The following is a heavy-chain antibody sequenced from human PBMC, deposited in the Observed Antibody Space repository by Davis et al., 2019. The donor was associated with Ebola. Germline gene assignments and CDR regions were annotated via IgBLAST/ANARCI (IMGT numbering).Heavy chain of an antibody. J-gene: IGHJ6*02. V-gene: IGHV4-59*08. D-gene: IGHD4-11*01. CDR2: IYYGGTT. Sequence: SETLSLTCTVSGGSISTYHWNWIRQTPGKGLEWIGYIYYGGTTNYNPSLTSRVIISVGPSRNQVSLYLSSVTAADTAVYYCARGRTVPNYYYGMDVWGQGTTVTVSS. CDR3: ARGRTVPNYYYGMDV. CDR1: GGSISTYH.